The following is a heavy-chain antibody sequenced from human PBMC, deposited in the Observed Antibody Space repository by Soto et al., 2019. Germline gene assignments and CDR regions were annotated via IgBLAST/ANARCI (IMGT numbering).Heavy chain of an antibody. Sequence: PSETLSLTCTVSGGSISSGDYYWSWIRQPPGKGLEWIGYIYYSGSTYYNPSLKSRVTISVDTSKNQFSLKLSSVTAADTAVYYCARGRWSPAAEFDYWGQGTLVTVSS. CDR1: GGSISSGDYY. CDR2: IYYSGST. J-gene: IGHJ4*02. V-gene: IGHV4-30-4*01. CDR3: ARGRWSPAAEFDY. D-gene: IGHD2-15*01.